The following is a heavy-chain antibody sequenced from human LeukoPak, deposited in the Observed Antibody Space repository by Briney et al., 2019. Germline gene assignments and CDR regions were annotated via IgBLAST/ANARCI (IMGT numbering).Heavy chain of an antibody. Sequence: SETLSLTCTVSGGSISSSSYYWGWLRQPPGKGLEWIGSIYYSGSTYYNPSLKSRVTISVDTSKNQFSLKLSSVTAADSVVYYGARHLNDAFDIWGQGTMVTVSS. CDR2: IYYSGST. CDR1: GGSISSSSYY. J-gene: IGHJ3*02. CDR3: ARHLNDAFDI. V-gene: IGHV4-39*01.